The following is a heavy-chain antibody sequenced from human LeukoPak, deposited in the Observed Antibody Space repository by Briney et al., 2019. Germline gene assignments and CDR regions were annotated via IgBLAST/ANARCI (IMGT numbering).Heavy chain of an antibody. J-gene: IGHJ4*02. CDR2: ISSSDTI. V-gene: IGHV3-48*03. CDR3: ARVVIDDYVWGSYRYTDY. D-gene: IGHD3-16*02. CDR1: GFTFSSYE. Sequence: GGSLRLSCAASGFTFSSYEMSWVRQAPGKGLEWVSYISSSDTIYYADSVKGRFTISRDNAKNSLYLQMNSLRAEDTAVYYCARVVIDDYVWGSYRYTDYWGQGTLVTVSS.